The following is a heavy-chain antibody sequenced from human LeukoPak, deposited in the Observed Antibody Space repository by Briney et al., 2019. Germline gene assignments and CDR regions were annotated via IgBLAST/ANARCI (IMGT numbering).Heavy chain of an antibody. CDR3: ARRGGYYGSGSYYRY. CDR1: GGSFSGYY. CDR2: INHSGST. J-gene: IGHJ4*02. Sequence: PSETLSLTCAVYGGSFSGYYWSWIRQPPGKGLEWIGEINHSGSTNYNPSLKSRVTISVDTSKNQFSLKLSSVTAADTAVYYCARRGGYYGSGSYYRYWGQGTLVTVSS. V-gene: IGHV4-34*01. D-gene: IGHD3-10*01.